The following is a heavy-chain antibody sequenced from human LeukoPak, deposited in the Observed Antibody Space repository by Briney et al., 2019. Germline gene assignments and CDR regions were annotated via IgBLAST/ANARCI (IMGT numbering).Heavy chain of an antibody. Sequence: GGSLRLSCAASGFTFSSYSMNWVRQAPGKGLEWVSYISSSSSTIYYADSVKGRFTISRDNAKNSLYLQMNSLRAEDTAVYYCARGLSRITMVRGARFPFDYWGQGTLVTVSS. V-gene: IGHV3-48*04. J-gene: IGHJ4*02. D-gene: IGHD3-10*01. CDR1: GFTFSSYS. CDR3: ARGLSRITMVRGARFPFDY. CDR2: ISSSSSTI.